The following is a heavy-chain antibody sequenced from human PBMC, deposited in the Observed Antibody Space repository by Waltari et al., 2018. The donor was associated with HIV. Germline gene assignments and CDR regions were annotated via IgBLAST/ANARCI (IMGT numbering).Heavy chain of an antibody. D-gene: IGHD6-19*01. V-gene: IGHV4-34*02. CDR3: AREKSRASEWYGIWYFDA. J-gene: IGHJ5*02. Sequence: VQLQQWGTGLLKPSETLPLTCVVYGGSFSGYYCPWIRQAPGKGLEWIGEVNHSGKTNYNPSLKSRVTISVDTSKNQFSLKMNSVTGADTAVYYGAREKSRASEWYGIWYFDAWGQGTLVSVPS. CDR1: GGSFSGYY. CDR2: VNHSGKT.